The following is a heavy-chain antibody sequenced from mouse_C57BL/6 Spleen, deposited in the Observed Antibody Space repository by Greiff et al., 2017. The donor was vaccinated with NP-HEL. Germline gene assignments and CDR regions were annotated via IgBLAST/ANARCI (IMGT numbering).Heavy chain of an antibody. J-gene: IGHJ4*01. CDR3: TDITTVVPMDY. V-gene: IGHV6-3*01. CDR2: IRLKSDNYAT. Sequence: EVQLVESGGGLVQPGGSMKLSCVASGFTFSNYWMNWVRQSPEKGLEWVAQIRLKSDNYATHYAESVKGRFTISRDDSKSSVYLQMNNLRAEDTGIYYCTDITTVVPMDYWGQGTSVTVSS. D-gene: IGHD1-1*01. CDR1: GFTFSNYW.